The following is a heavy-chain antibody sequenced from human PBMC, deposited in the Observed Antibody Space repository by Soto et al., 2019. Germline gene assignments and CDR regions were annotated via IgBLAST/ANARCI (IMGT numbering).Heavy chain of an antibody. J-gene: IGHJ5*02. CDR2: IYSGGST. D-gene: IGHD3-3*01. V-gene: IGHV3-53*02. CDR3: ARVESANYDFWSGYSSNWFDP. CDR1: GFTVSSNY. Sequence: EVQLVETGGGLIQPGGSLRLSCAASGFTVSSNYMSWVRQAPGKGLEWVSVIYSGGSTYYADSVKGRFTISRDNSKNTLYRQLNSLRAEDTAVYYCARVESANYDFWSGYSSNWFDPWGKGTLVTVSS.